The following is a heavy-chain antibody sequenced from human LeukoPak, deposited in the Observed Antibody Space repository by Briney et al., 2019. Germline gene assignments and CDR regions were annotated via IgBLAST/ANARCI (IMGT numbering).Heavy chain of an antibody. CDR3: AKDRTVTTRGSAFDI. CDR2: ISDSGDIT. CDR1: GFTSSNYA. D-gene: IGHD4-17*01. Sequence: GGSLRLSCAASGFTSSNYAMNWVRQAPGKGLEWVSTISDSGDITYYADSVKGRFTISRDNSKNTLYLQMNSLRAEDTAVYYCAKDRTVTTRGSAFDIWGRGTLGTVSS. V-gene: IGHV3-23*01. J-gene: IGHJ3*02.